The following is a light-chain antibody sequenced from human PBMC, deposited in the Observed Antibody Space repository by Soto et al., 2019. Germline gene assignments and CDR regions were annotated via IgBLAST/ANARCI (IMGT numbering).Light chain of an antibody. V-gene: IGKV3-20*01. CDR2: GAS. J-gene: IGKJ1*01. CDR1: QSVSSSY. Sequence: IVLTHSPGTLSFSPGERATLSCRASQSVSSSYLAWYQQKPGQAPRLLIYGASSRATGIPDRFSGSGSGTDFTLTISRLEPEDFAVYYCQQYGSSRTFGQGTKVDIK. CDR3: QQYGSSRT.